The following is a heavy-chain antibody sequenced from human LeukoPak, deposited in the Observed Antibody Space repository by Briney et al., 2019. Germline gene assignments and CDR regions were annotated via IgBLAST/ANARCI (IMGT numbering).Heavy chain of an antibody. Sequence: PGGSLRLSCAASGFTFSSYGMHWVRQAPGKGLEWVAIISNDGSNKYYADSVKGRLTISRDNSKNTLFLQMNSLRAEDTAVYYCAKDSGTWEFDYWGQGTLLTVSS. CDR3: AKDSGTWEFDY. CDR1: GFTFSSYG. D-gene: IGHD6-25*01. J-gene: IGHJ4*02. V-gene: IGHV3-33*05. CDR2: ISNDGSNK.